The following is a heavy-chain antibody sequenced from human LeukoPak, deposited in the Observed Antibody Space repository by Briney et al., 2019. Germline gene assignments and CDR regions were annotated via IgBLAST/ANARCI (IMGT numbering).Heavy chain of an antibody. D-gene: IGHD2-2*02. Sequence: SGTLSLTCAVSGGSISSSNWWSWVRQPPGKGLEWIGEIYHSGSTNYNPSLKSRVTISVDKSKNQFSLKLSSVTAADTAVYYCARARWEDTVVVPAAIEGDAFDIWGQGTMVTVSS. V-gene: IGHV4-4*02. CDR2: IYHSGST. CDR3: ARARWEDTVVVPAAIEGDAFDI. CDR1: GGSISSSNW. J-gene: IGHJ3*02.